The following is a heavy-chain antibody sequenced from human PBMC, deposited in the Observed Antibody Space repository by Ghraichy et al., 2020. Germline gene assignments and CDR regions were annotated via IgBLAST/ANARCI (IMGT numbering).Heavy chain of an antibody. J-gene: IGHJ6*02. Sequence: GGSLRLSCAASGFTFSSYAIHWVRQAPGTGLEWVAAVSRDGSNKDYADSVNGRFTISRDNSKNTLYLQLSNLRAEDTAVYYCASGNSAMWFWGQGTTVTVSS. CDR2: VSRDGSNK. CDR3: ASGNSAMWF. D-gene: IGHD5-18*01. V-gene: IGHV3-30-3*01. CDR1: GFTFSSYA.